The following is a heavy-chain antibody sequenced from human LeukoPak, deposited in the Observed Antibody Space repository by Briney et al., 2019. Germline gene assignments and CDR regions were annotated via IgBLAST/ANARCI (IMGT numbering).Heavy chain of an antibody. CDR1: GDSISSHY. D-gene: IGHD6-13*01. Sequence: SETLSLTCTVSGDSISSHYWSWIRQPPGKGLEWIGYIYYSGSTNYNPPLKSRVTISVDTSKNQFSLKLSSVTAADTAVYYCAREITAAGTYYYYYYMDVWGKGTTVSVSS. CDR3: AREITAAGTYYYYYYMDV. J-gene: IGHJ6*03. CDR2: IYYSGST. V-gene: IGHV4-59*11.